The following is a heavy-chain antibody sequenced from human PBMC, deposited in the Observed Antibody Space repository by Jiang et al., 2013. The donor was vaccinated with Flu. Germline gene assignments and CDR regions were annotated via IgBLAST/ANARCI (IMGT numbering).Heavy chain of an antibody. J-gene: IGHJ5*02. CDR1: GGTFSSYA. Sequence: SGAEVKKPGSSVKVSCKASGGTFSSYAISWVRQAPGQGLEWMGGIIPIFGTANYAQKFQGRVTITADESTSTAYMELSSLRSEDTAVYYCAREGGDDFWSGHASTNWFGPWGQGTLVTVSS. CDR2: IIPIFGTA. V-gene: IGHV1-69*01. CDR3: AREGGDDFWSGHASTNWFGP. D-gene: IGHD3-3*01.